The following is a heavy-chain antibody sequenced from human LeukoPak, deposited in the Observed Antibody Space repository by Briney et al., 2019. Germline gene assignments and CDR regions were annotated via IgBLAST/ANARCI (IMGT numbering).Heavy chain of an antibody. CDR2: IYPGDSDT. J-gene: IGHJ3*02. CDR3: ARNGDYGPDAFDI. CDR1: GYTSTTYW. D-gene: IGHD4-17*01. Sequence: GESLKISCTASGYTSTTYWIGWVRQMPGKGLGWGGIIYPGDSDTRSSPSFQGQVTISADKSISTAYLQWSSLKASDTAMYYCARNGDYGPDAFDIWGQGTMVTVSS. V-gene: IGHV5-51*01.